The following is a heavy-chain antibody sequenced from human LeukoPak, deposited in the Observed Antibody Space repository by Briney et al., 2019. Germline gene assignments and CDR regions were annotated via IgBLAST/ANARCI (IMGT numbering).Heavy chain of an antibody. Sequence: SVKVSCKASGGTFSSYAISWVRQAPGQGLEWMGRIIPILGIVNYAQKFQGRVTITADKSTSTAYMELSSLRSEDTAVYYCARTPGEIAAAGYYYYGMDVWGQGTTVTVSS. V-gene: IGHV1-69*04. CDR2: IIPILGIV. D-gene: IGHD6-13*01. CDR1: GGTFSSYA. CDR3: ARTPGEIAAAGYYYYGMDV. J-gene: IGHJ6*02.